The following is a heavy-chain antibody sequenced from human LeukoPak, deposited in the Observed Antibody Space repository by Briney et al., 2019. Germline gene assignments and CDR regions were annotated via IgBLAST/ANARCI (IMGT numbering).Heavy chain of an antibody. CDR2: ISYDGSNK. V-gene: IGHV3-30-3*01. D-gene: IGHD2-15*01. CDR1: GFTFSRYA. J-gene: IGHJ6*02. CDR3: ARVHCSGGNCYYFYGMDV. Sequence: GGSLRLSCAASGFTFSRYAVHWVRQAPGKGLEWVAVISYDGSNKYFANSVKGRFTISRDNSKNTPYLQMNSLRVEDTAVYYCARVHCSGGNCYYFYGMDVWGQGTTVTVSS.